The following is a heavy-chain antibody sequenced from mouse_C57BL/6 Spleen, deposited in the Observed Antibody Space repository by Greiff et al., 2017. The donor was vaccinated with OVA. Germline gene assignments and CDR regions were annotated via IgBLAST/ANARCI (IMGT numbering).Heavy chain of an antibody. J-gene: IGHJ3*01. V-gene: IGHV3-6*01. CDR3: ASYYDYDGFAY. CDR2: ISYDGSN. D-gene: IGHD2-4*01. Sequence: EVKLMESGPGLVKPSQSLSLTCSVTGYSITSCYYWNWIRQYPGNKLEWMGYISYDGSNNYNPSLKNRISITRDTSKNQFFLKLNSVTTEDTATYYCASYYDYDGFAYWGQGTLVTVSA. CDR1: GYSITSCYY.